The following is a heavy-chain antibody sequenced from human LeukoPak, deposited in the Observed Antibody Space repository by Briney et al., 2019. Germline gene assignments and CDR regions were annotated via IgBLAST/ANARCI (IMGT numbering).Heavy chain of an antibody. CDR3: ARDRYSSGWYDY. J-gene: IGHJ4*02. CDR2: ISSSSSYI. CDR1: GFPFSSYS. D-gene: IGHD6-19*01. Sequence: GGSMRLSCGASGFPFSSYSMNWVPQAPGKGLEWVSSISSSSSYIYYADSVKGRFTISRDNAKNSLYLQMNSLRAEDTAVYYCARDRYSSGWYDYWGQGTLVTVSS. V-gene: IGHV3-21*01.